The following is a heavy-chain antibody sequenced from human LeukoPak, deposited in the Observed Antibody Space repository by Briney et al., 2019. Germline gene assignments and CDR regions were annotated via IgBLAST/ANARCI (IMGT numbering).Heavy chain of an antibody. CDR1: AGSISGYY. V-gene: IGHV4-59*01. J-gene: IGHJ4*02. Sequence: SETLSLTCTVSAGSISGYYWSWIRQPPGKGREWIVYMYYSGSTNYNPSLKSRVTISVDTSKNQFSLKLSSVTAADTAVYYCARGYGSGSYSHFDYWGQGTLVTVSS. CDR3: ARGYGSGSYSHFDY. D-gene: IGHD3-10*01. CDR2: MYYSGST.